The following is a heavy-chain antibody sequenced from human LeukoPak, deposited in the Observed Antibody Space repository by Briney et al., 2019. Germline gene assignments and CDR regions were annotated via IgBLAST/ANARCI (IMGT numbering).Heavy chain of an antibody. V-gene: IGHV4-4*07. J-gene: IGHJ6*03. CDR3: ARVVGVLWLDYMDV. D-gene: IGHD3-10*01. CDR1: GGSISSYY. Sequence: TSETLSLTCTVSGGSISSYYWSRIRQPAGKGLEWIGRIYTSGSTNYNPSLKSRVTMSVDTSKNQFSLKLSSVTAADTAVYYCARVVGVLWLDYMDVWGKGTTVTISS. CDR2: IYTSGST.